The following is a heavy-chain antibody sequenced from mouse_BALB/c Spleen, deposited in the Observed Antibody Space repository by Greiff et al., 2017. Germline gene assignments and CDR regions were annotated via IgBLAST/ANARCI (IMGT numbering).Heavy chain of an antibody. CDR2: ISNGGGST. CDR1: GFTFSSYT. CDR3: ARHYFGSSYDWYCEV. Sequence: DVMLVESGGGLVQPGGSLKLSCAASGFTFSSYTMSWVRQTPEQRLEWVAYISNGGGSTYYPDTVKGRFTISRDNAKNTLYLQMSSLKSEDTAMYYCARHYFGSSYDWYCEVWGAGTTVTVAS. J-gene: IGHJ1*01. D-gene: IGHD1-1*01. V-gene: IGHV5-12-2*01.